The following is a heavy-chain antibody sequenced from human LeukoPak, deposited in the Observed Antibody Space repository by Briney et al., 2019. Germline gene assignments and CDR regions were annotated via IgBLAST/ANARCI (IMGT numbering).Heavy chain of an antibody. D-gene: IGHD5-12*01. CDR1: GVSISSGGYY. CDR3: ARGGAYSGYDYYFDY. CDR2: IYYSGST. Sequence: SQTLSLTCTVSGVSISSGGYYWSWIRQPPGKGLEWIGYIYYSGSTYYNPSLKSRVTISVDTSKNQFSLKLSSVTAADTAVYYCARGGAYSGYDYYFDYWGQGTLVTVSS. J-gene: IGHJ4*02. V-gene: IGHV4-30-4*08.